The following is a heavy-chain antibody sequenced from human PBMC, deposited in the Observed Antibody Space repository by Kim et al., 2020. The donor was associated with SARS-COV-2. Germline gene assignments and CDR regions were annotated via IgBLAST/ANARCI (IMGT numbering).Heavy chain of an antibody. CDR1: GYTFTGYY. CDR2: IKPNNGGT. J-gene: IGHJ4*02. CDR3: ARIAYTYGPPADY. D-gene: IGHD5-18*01. V-gene: IGHV1-2*02. Sequence: ASVKVSCKASGYTFTGYYIHWVRQAPGQGLEWMGWIKPNNGGTNYAQKFQGRVTMTRDTSISTAYMVLSRLRSDDTAVYYCARIAYTYGPPADYWGQGTLVTVSS.